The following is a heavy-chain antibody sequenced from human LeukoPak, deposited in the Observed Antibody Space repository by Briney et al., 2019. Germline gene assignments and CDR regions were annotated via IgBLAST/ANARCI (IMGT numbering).Heavy chain of an antibody. D-gene: IGHD2-8*02. CDR2: ISGSGGST. CDR3: ATYRQVLLPFES. V-gene: IGHV3-23*01. CDR1: GFTFMNYA. J-gene: IGHJ4*02. Sequence: GGSLRLSCATSGFTFMNYAMSWVRQAPGKGLEWVSGISGSGGSTYYADSVRGRFTISRDNSKSTLSLQMNSLRAEDTAIYYCATYRQVLLPFESWGQGTLVTVSS.